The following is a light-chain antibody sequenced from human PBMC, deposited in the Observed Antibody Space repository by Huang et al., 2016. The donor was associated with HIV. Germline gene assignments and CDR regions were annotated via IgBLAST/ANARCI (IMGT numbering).Light chain of an antibody. CDR2: AAS. J-gene: IGKJ4*01. Sequence: IQLTPSPSPLSASVRDMVTSTYRASRGISNFLVWVQQNPGKAPNLLIYAASILQSGVPSRFSGSGSGTDFTLTIGSLQPEDFATYYCQQLNSYPLTFGGGTKVEIK. CDR1: RGISNF. CDR3: QQLNSYPLT. V-gene: IGKV1-9*01.